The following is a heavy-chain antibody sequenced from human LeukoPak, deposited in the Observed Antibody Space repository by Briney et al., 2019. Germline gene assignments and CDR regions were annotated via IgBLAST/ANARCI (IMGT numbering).Heavy chain of an antibody. D-gene: IGHD3-10*01. V-gene: IGHV4-34*01. CDR1: GGSFSGYY. CDR2: INHSGST. CDR3: ARRAYGSGPTGGYYFDY. J-gene: IGHJ4*02. Sequence: SETLSLTCAVYGGSFSGYYWSWIRQPPGKGLAWIGEINHSGSTNYNPSLKSRVTISVDTSKNQFSLKLSSVTAADTAVYHCARRAYGSGPTGGYYFDYWGQGTLVTVSS.